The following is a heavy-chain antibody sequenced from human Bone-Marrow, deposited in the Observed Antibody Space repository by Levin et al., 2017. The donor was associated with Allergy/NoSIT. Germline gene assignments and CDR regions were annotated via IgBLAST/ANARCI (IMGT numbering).Heavy chain of an antibody. CDR1: GFTFRGYW. J-gene: IGHJ5*02. CDR2: IKPDGYEK. V-gene: IGHV3-7*01. Sequence: LSLTCAGSGFTFRGYWMSWVRQAPGRGLEWVANIKPDGYEKSYVDSVKGRFTISRDDTKKSLFLQMNSLRVEDTAIYYCARGEGWFDPWGQGTLAIVSS. CDR3: ARGEGWFDP.